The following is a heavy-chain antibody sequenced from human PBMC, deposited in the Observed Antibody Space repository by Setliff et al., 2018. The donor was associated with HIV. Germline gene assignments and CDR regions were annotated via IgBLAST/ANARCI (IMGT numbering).Heavy chain of an antibody. D-gene: IGHD2-2*01. Sequence: KPSETLSLTCAVYGGSFSGYYWSWIRQPPGKGLEWIGEINHSGSTNYNPSLKSRVTISVDKSKNQFSLKLSSVTAADAAVYYCGTAMYYYYGLDVWGQGIRVTVSS. CDR3: GTAMYYYYGLDV. CDR2: INHSGST. J-gene: IGHJ6*02. CDR1: GGSFSGYY. V-gene: IGHV4-34*01.